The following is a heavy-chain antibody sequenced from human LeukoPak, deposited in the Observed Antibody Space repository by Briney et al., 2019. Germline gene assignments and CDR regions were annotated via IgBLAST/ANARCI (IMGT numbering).Heavy chain of an antibody. Sequence: ASVKVSCQVSGYTLTELSLHWVRPAPGKGLAWMGGFDPEDGETIYVQKFQGRVTMTEDTSTDTAYMELSSLRSEDTAVYYCATDFRDKVATIYWGQGTLVTASS. V-gene: IGHV1-24*01. D-gene: IGHD5-12*01. CDR3: ATDFRDKVATIY. J-gene: IGHJ4*02. CDR1: GYTLTELS. CDR2: FDPEDGET.